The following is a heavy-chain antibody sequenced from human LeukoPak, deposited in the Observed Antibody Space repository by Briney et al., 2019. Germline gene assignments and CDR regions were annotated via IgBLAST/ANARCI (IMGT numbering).Heavy chain of an antibody. CDR2: IYYSGST. CDR3: ARDTAPAVSTRESPVDDAFDI. J-gene: IGHJ3*02. V-gene: IGHV4-59*01. Sequence: RTSETLSLTCTVSGGSISSYYWSWIRQPPGKGLEWIGYIYYSGSTNYNPSLKSRVTISVDTSKNQFSLEVTSVTAEDTAVYFCARDTAPAVSTRESPVDDAFDIWGQGTMVIVS. D-gene: IGHD5-24*01. CDR1: GGSISSYY.